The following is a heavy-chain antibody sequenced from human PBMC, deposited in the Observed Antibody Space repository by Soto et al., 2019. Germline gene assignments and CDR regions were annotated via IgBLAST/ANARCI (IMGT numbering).Heavy chain of an antibody. V-gene: IGHV4-59*11. CDR1: GGSITSHY. D-gene: IGHD3-3*01. CDR2: IYDTETT. Sequence: SETLSLTCTVSGGSITSHYWSWIRQPPGKGLEWIGYIYDTETTSYNPSLKNRVTISVDTSKNQFSLTLNSVTAADTAVYYCAREASSITFFGLSPCDDGDLYDPRGQGTLVTVSA. CDR3: AREASSITFFGLSPCDDGDLYDP. J-gene: IGHJ5*02.